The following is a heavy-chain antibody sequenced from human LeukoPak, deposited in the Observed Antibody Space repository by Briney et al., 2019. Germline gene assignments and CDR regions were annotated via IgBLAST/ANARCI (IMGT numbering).Heavy chain of an antibody. Sequence: SETLSLTCTVSGGSISSNNYYWNWIRQPPGEGLEWIASIYYTGSTYYNPSLKSRVTISADTSKNQFSLKLSSVTAADTAVYYCARDRRGSLPFDPWGQGTLVTVSS. CDR3: ARDRRGSLPFDP. J-gene: IGHJ5*02. V-gene: IGHV4-39*07. CDR1: GGSISSNNYY. D-gene: IGHD1-26*01. CDR2: IYYTGST.